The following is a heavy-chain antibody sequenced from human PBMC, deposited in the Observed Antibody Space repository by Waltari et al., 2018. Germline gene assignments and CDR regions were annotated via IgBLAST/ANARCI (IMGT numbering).Heavy chain of an antibody. J-gene: IGHJ3*02. V-gene: IGHV4-34*01. CDR3: AREGATVVTRDAFDI. D-gene: IGHD4-17*01. CDR2: INHSGST. CDR1: GGSCSGYY. Sequence: QVQLQQWGAGLLKPSETLSLTCAVYGGSCSGYYWSWIRQPPGKGLEWIGEINHSGSTNYNPSLKSRVTISVDTSKNQFSLKLSSVTAADTAVYYCAREGATVVTRDAFDIWGQGTMVTVSS.